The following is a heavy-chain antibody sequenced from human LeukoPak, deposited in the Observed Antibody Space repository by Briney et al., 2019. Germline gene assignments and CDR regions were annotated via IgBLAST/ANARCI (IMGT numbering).Heavy chain of an antibody. CDR3: AKGSYYDSSGSFYFDY. CDR1: GFTFSSYC. V-gene: IGHV3-23*01. CDR2: ISGSGDNT. D-gene: IGHD3-22*01. J-gene: IGHJ4*02. Sequence: GGSLRLSCAASGFTFSSYCMSWVRQAPGKGLEWVSGISGSGDNTYYADSVKGRFTISRDNSKNTLYVQVNSLGTEDTAAYYCAKGSYYDSSGSFYFDYWGQGTLVTVSS.